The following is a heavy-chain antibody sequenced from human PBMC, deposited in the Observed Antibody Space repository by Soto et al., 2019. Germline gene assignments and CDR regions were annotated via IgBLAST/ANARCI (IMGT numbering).Heavy chain of an antibody. CDR1: GFTFSSYA. J-gene: IGHJ4*02. D-gene: IGHD6-19*01. CDR2: ISGSGGST. Sequence: EVQLLESGGGLVQPGGSLRLSCAASGFTFSSYAMSWVRQAPGKGLEWVSAISGSGGSTYYADSVKGRFTISRDNSKNTLYLQLNRLRAEDTDVYYCANDVIAVDVAYYFDYWGQGTLVTVSS. V-gene: IGHV3-23*01. CDR3: ANDVIAVDVAYYFDY.